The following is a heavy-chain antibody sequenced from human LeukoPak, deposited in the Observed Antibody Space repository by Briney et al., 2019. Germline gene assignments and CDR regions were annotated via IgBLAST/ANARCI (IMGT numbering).Heavy chain of an antibody. CDR2: IIPIFGTA. CDR1: GGTFISYA. Sequence: ASVKVSCKASGGTFISYAISWVRQAPGQGLEWMGGIIPIFGTANYAQKFQDRVTMTTDISTSTAYMELRSLRSDDTAVYYCARPIYGSGSYYNPYYSDYWGQGTLVTVSS. CDR3: ARPIYGSGSYYNPYYSDY. V-gene: IGHV1-69*05. J-gene: IGHJ4*02. D-gene: IGHD3-10*01.